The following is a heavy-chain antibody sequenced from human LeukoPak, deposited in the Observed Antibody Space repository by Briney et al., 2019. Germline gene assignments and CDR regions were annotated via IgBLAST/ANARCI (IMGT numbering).Heavy chain of an antibody. CDR1: GGSISSYY. J-gene: IGHJ6*03. V-gene: IGHV4-4*09. CDR3: ARHGTYYDFWSGPYYYYYYMDV. D-gene: IGHD3-3*01. CDR2: IYTSGST. Sequence: SETLSLTCTVSGGSISSYYWSWIGQPPGKGLELIGYIYTSGSTNYNSSLTSQVTISVDTDKNQFSLKLSSVTAADTAVYYSARHGTYYDFWSGPYYYYYYMDVWGKGTTVTVSS.